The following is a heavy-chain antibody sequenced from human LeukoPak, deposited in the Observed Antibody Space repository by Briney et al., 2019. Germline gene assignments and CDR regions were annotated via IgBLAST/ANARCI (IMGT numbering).Heavy chain of an antibody. D-gene: IGHD1-26*01. CDR2: FDPEDGET. Sequence: GASVKVSCKVSGYTLTELSMHWVRQAPGKGLEWMGGFDPEDGETIYAQKFQGRVTMTEDTSTDTAYMELSSLRSEDTAVYYCATIPEVGATTQGSFDPWGQGTLVTVSS. CDR1: GYTLTELS. J-gene: IGHJ5*02. CDR3: ATIPEVGATTQGSFDP. V-gene: IGHV1-24*01.